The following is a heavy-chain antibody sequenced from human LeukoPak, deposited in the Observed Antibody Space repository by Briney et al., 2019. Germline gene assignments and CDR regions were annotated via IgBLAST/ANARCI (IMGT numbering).Heavy chain of an antibody. Sequence: SETLSLTCTVSGGSISGYNWSWIRQPPGKRLEWIGYIYDSGSTKYTPSLESRATISVDKSKNQFSLRLTSVTSADTAVYYYARGNSGPEYWGQGTLVTVSS. J-gene: IGHJ4*02. D-gene: IGHD1-26*01. CDR3: ARGNSGPEY. CDR2: IYDSGST. CDR1: GGSISGYN. V-gene: IGHV4-59*01.